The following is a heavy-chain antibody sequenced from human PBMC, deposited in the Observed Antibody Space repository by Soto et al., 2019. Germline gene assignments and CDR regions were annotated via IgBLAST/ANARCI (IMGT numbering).Heavy chain of an antibody. CDR2: IHYSGST. CDR3: ARGSAAGTKSPFDY. V-gene: IGHV4-59*01. J-gene: IGHJ4*02. CDR1: GGSISGYY. Sequence: VQLQESGPGLVKPSETLSLTCTVSGGSISGYYWSWIRQSPGKGLEWIGYIHYSGSTNYNPSLTSRVTSSVDTSKTQLSLKLSSVTAADTAVYYCARGSAAGTKSPFDYWGQGTLVTVSS. D-gene: IGHD6-13*01.